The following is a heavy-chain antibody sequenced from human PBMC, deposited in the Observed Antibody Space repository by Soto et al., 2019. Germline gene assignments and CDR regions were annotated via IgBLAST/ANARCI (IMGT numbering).Heavy chain of an antibody. CDR1: GGSFSGYY. D-gene: IGHD6-6*01. CDR3: ARPYRSRFMYSSSSGYDY. J-gene: IGHJ4*02. Sequence: LSLTCAVYGGSFSGYYWSWIRQPPGKGLEWIGEINHSGSTNYNPSLKSRVTISVDTSKNQFSLKLSSVTAADTAVYYCARPYRSRFMYSSSSGYDYWGQGTLVTVSS. V-gene: IGHV4-34*01. CDR2: INHSGST.